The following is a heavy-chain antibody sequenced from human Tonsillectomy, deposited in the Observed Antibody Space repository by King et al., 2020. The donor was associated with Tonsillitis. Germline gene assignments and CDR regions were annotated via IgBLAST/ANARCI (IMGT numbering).Heavy chain of an antibody. V-gene: IGHV3-9*01. CDR3: AKDIGIASMTTVTLFYYYGMDV. CDR1: GFTFDDYA. D-gene: IGHD4-11*01. Sequence: VQLVESGGGLVQPGRSLRLSCAASGFTFDDYAMHWVRQAPGKGLEWVSGISWNSGSIGYAHSVKGRFTISRDNAKNSLYLQMNSLRAEDTALYYCAKDIGIASMTTVTLFYYYGMDVWGQGTTVTVSS. CDR2: ISWNSGSI. J-gene: IGHJ6*02.